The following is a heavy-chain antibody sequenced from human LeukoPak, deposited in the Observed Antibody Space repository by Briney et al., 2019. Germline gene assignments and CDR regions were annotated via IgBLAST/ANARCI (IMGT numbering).Heavy chain of an antibody. CDR1: GGSISSYY. V-gene: IGHV4-59*12. Sequence: PSETLSLTCTVSGGSISSYYWSWIRQPPGKGLEWIGYIYYSGSTNYNPSLKSRVTISVDTSKNQFSLRLSSVTAADTAVYYCAREALDSSGYYYYYYYMDVWGKGTTVTVSS. CDR2: IYYSGST. CDR3: AREALDSSGYYYYYYYMDV. J-gene: IGHJ6*03. D-gene: IGHD3-22*01.